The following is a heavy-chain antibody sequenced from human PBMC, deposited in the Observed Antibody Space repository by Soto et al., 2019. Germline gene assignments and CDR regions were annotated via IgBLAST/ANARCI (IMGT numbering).Heavy chain of an antibody. J-gene: IGHJ4*02. CDR3: ARSGGPYYYVPLDY. D-gene: IGHD3-10*02. CDR1: GGSISSSNW. CDR2: IYHSGST. Sequence: PSETLSITCAVSGGSISSSNWWSWVRQPPGKGLEWIGEIYHSGSTNYNPSLKSRVTISVDKSKNQFSLKLSSVTAADTAVYYCARSGGPYYYVPLDYWGQGTLVTVSS. V-gene: IGHV4-4*02.